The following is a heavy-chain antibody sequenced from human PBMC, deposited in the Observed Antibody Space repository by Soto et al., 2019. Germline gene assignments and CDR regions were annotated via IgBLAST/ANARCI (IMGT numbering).Heavy chain of an antibody. V-gene: IGHV4-59*01. CDR3: ARGGNRYSNVASGVGGFDY. CDR2: VYHTGAT. CDR1: GASISSSY. D-gene: IGHD5-12*01. J-gene: IGHJ4*02. Sequence: SETLSLTCTVSGASISSSYWSWIRQSPERGLEWIAYVYHTGATNCNPSLKSRVTISLDTSKGQFSLNLTSLTTADTAVYFCARGGNRYSNVASGVGGFDYWGQGSLVTVSS.